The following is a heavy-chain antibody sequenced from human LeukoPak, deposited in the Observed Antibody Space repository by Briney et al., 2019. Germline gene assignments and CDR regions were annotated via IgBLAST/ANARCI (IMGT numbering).Heavy chain of an antibody. CDR3: AKGGDIVVVPAARDFDY. J-gene: IGHJ4*02. Sequence: GGSLRLSCAASGFTFSSYAMSWVRQAPGKGLEWVSAISGNGGSTYYADSVKGRFTISRDNSKNTLYLQMNSLRAEDTAVYYRAKGGDIVVVPAARDFDYWGQGTLVTVSS. CDR1: GFTFSSYA. CDR2: ISGNGGST. V-gene: IGHV3-23*01. D-gene: IGHD2-2*01.